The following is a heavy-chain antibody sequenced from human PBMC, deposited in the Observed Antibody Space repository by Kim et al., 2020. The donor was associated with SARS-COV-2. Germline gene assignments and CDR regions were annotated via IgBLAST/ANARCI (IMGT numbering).Heavy chain of an antibody. V-gene: IGHV1-46*01. Sequence: ASVKVSCKASGYTFTSYYMHWVRQAPGQGLEWMGIINPSGGSTSYAQKFQGRVTMTRDTSTRPVYMELSSLRSADTAVYYCARDGNIVVVIAIPSKTGYYGMDVWGQGTTVTVSS. CDR3: ARDGNIVVVIAIPSKTGYYGMDV. CDR1: GYTFTSYY. D-gene: IGHD2-21*01. J-gene: IGHJ6*02. CDR2: INPSGGST.